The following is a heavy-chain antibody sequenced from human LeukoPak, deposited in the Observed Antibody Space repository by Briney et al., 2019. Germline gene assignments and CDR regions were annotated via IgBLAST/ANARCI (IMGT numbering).Heavy chain of an antibody. Sequence: SETLSLTCTVSGYSISSSYYWGWIRQPPGKGLEWIGSIYYSGSTYYNPSLKSRVTISVDTSKNRFSLKLSSVTAADTAVYYCARVSGPYYYYYMDVWGKGTTVTVSS. V-gene: IGHV4-38-2*02. CDR1: GYSISSSYY. J-gene: IGHJ6*03. CDR3: ARVSGPYYYYYMDV. CDR2: IYYSGST.